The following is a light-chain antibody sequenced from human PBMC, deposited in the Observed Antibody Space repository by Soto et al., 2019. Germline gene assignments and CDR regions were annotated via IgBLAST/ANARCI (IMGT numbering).Light chain of an antibody. CDR1: QSVSRK. V-gene: IGKV3-15*01. Sequence: EVLMTQSPATLSVSPGERATLSCRASQSVSRKLAWYQQTRGQAPRLLIYGASTRATGVPARFSGSGSGTDFTLTITRLEPEDFAVYYCQRFGTSPPWTFGQGTRLEI. CDR2: GAS. CDR3: QRFGTSPPWT. J-gene: IGKJ5*01.